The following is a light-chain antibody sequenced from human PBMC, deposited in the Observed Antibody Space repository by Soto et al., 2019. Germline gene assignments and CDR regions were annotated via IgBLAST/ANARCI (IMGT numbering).Light chain of an antibody. J-gene: IGKJ2*01. CDR3: QQYDNLYT. V-gene: IGKV1-33*01. Sequence: DIQMTQSPSSLSASVGDRVTITCQASQDISNYLNWYQQKPGKAPKLLIYDASNLETGVPSRFSGSGSGTDFTFTISSLQPEDIATYYCQQYDNLYTVGQGTKVDIK. CDR1: QDISNY. CDR2: DAS.